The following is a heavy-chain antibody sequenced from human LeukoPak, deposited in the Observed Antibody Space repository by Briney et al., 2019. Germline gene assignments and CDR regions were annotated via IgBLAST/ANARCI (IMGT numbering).Heavy chain of an antibody. V-gene: IGHV4-4*02. CDR3: ARAGGNIVGATFDY. CDR2: IYHSGST. Sequence: SDTLSLTCAVSGGSISSSNLWSWVRQPPGKGLEWIGEIYHSGSTNYNPSLKSRVTISVDKSKNQFSLKLSSVTAADTAVYYCARAGGNIVGATFDYWGQGTLVTVSS. J-gene: IGHJ4*02. D-gene: IGHD1-26*01. CDR1: GGSISSSNL.